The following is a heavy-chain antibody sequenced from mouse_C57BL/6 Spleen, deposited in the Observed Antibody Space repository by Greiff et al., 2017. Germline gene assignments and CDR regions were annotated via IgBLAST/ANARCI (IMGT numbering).Heavy chain of an antibody. CDR3: ARDWDFLFDY. D-gene: IGHD4-1*01. J-gene: IGHJ2*01. V-gene: IGHV5-4*01. Sequence: EVKLMESGGGLVKPGGSLKLSCAASGLTFSGYALSWVRKTPEKRLEWVATISAGSSYTYNPDNVKGSFTISRDNAKHNLYMQMSYLKSEDTSMYYCARDWDFLFDYWGQGTTLTVSS. CDR2: ISAGSSYT. CDR1: GLTFSGYA.